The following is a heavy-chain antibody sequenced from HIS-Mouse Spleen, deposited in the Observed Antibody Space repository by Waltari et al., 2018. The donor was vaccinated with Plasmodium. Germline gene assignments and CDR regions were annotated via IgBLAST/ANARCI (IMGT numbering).Heavy chain of an antibody. J-gene: IGHJ4*02. D-gene: IGHD1-7*01. Sequence: QLQLQESGPGLVQPSETLSLTCTVSGGSISSSRYYWGWTRQPPGKGLEWIGSIYYSGSTYYNPSLKSRVTISVDTSKNQFSLKLSSVTAADTAVYYCARDRITGTSYFDYWGQGTLVTVSS. V-gene: IGHV4-39*07. CDR3: ARDRITGTSYFDY. CDR2: IYYSGST. CDR1: GGSISSSRYY.